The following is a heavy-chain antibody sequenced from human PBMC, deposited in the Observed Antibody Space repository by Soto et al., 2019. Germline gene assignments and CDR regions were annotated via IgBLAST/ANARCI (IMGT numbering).Heavy chain of an antibody. Sequence: QVQLVESGGGVVQPGRSLRLSCAASGFTFSSYAMHWVRQAPGKGLEWVAVISYDGSNKYYADSVKGRFTISRDNSKNTLHLQMNSLRAEDTAVYYCARDRAGSGLDYWGQGTLVTVSS. CDR1: GFTFSSYA. CDR3: ARDRAGSGLDY. CDR2: ISYDGSNK. D-gene: IGHD3-10*01. V-gene: IGHV3-30-3*01. J-gene: IGHJ4*02.